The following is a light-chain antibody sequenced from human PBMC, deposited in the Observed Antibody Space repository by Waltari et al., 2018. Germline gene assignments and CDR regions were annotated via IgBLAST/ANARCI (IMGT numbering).Light chain of an antibody. V-gene: IGLV1-51*01. Sequence: QSVLTQPPSVSAAPGQKLNISCSGRISNIGRNFLFWSQQFPGTAPKLLISDNYKRPSGIPDRFSGSKSGTSATLGITGLQTGDEADYYCGTWDNSLNGGVFGGGTKLAVL. CDR3: GTWDNSLNGGV. CDR1: ISNIGRNF. CDR2: DNY. J-gene: IGLJ2*01.